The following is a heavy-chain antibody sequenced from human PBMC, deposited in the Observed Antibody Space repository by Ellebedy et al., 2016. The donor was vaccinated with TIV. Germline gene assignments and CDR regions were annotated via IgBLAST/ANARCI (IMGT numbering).Heavy chain of an antibody. CDR1: GFTFSSYG. CDR3: ARDLNDSSGYSDYYYGMDV. Sequence: PGGSLRLSCAASGFTFSSYGMHRVRQAPGKGLEWVAVIWYDGSNKYYADSVKGRFTISRDNSKNTLYLQMNSLRAEDTAVYYCARDLNDSSGYSDYYYGMDVWGQGTTVTISS. V-gene: IGHV3-33*08. CDR2: IWYDGSNK. D-gene: IGHD3-22*01. J-gene: IGHJ6*02.